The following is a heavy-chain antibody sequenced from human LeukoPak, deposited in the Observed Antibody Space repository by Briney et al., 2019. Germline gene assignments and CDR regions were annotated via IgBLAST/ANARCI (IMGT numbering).Heavy chain of an antibody. J-gene: IGHJ4*02. CDR1: GFTFSSYA. D-gene: IGHD1-7*01. V-gene: IGHV3-23*01. CDR3: AKARLTGTNLDY. CDR2: ISGSGGST. Sequence: PGGSLRLSCAASGFTFSSYAMSWVRQAPGKELEWVSAISGSGGSTYYADSVKGRFTISRDNSKNTPYLQMNSLRAEDTAVYYCAKARLTGTNLDYWGQGTLVTVSS.